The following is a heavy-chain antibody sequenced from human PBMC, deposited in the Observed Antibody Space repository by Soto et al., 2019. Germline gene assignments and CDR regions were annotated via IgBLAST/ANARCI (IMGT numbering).Heavy chain of an antibody. J-gene: IGHJ6*02. CDR1: GFTFSNAW. V-gene: IGHV3-15*01. CDR3: TTDRRTTVGYGMDV. CDR2: IKSKTDGGTT. D-gene: IGHD4-4*01. Sequence: EVQLVESGGGLVKPGGSLRLSCAASGFTFSNAWMSWVRQAPGKGLEWVGRIKSKTDGGTTDYAAPVKGRFTISRDDSKNTLYLQMHSLKTEDTAVYYCTTDRRTTVGYGMDVWGQGTTVTVSS.